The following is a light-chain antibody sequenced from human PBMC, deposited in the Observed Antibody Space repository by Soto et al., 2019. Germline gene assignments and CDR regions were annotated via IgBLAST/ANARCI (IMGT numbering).Light chain of an antibody. CDR3: GTWDSSLSAYV. CDR1: SSNIGNNY. CDR2: DSN. V-gene: IGLV1-51*01. J-gene: IGLJ1*01. Sequence: QSVLTQPPSVSAAPGQKVTISCSGSSSNIGNNYVSWYQQLPGTAPKLLIYDSNKRPSGIPDRVSGSKSGTSATLGITGLQTGDEADYYCGTWDSSLSAYVFATGTKLTVL.